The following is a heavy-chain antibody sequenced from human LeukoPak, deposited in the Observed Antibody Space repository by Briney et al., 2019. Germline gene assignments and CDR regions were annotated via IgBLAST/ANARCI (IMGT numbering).Heavy chain of an antibody. Sequence: GGSLRLTCAASGFTFSSYSMNWVRQAPGKGLEWVSSISSSSSYIYYADSVKGRFTISSDNAKNSLYLQMNSLRADDTAVYYCASDRVVPAAICDYWGQGTLVTVSS. CDR3: ASDRVVPAAICDY. D-gene: IGHD2-2*01. V-gene: IGHV3-21*01. CDR2: ISSSSSYI. J-gene: IGHJ4*02. CDR1: GFTFSSYS.